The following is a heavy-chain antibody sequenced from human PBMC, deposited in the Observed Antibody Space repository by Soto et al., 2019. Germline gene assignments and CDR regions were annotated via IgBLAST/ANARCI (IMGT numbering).Heavy chain of an antibody. CDR3: ARDWIAVAGSISFSQAFPLLDGMDL. D-gene: IGHD6-19*01. CDR2: IYPRGGNI. Sequence: QVHLVQSGAEVKKPGASVKLSCKASGYSFVNYYINWVRQAPGQGLEWMGIIYPRGGNISYAQKFQGRLSMTSDTAASTVYIELTSLRSEDTAVYFCARDWIAVAGSISFSQAFPLLDGMDLWGQGTTVTVSS. CDR1: GYSFVNYY. V-gene: IGHV1-46*01. J-gene: IGHJ6*02.